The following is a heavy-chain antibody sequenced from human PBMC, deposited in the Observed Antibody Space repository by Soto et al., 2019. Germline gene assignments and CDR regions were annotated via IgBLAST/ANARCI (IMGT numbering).Heavy chain of an antibody. J-gene: IGHJ4*02. Sequence: EVQLVESGGGLAQPGRSLRLSCVASGFIFEDYGMHWVRQVPGKGLEWVSSISSNSGAIKYADSVKGRFTLSRDNAKNSMYLEMNSLRVEDTAFYFCVKGTFSSSKVIFDYWGQGTLVTVSS. CDR1: GFIFEDYG. CDR2: ISSNSGAI. D-gene: IGHD6-6*01. V-gene: IGHV3-9*01. CDR3: VKGTFSSSKVIFDY.